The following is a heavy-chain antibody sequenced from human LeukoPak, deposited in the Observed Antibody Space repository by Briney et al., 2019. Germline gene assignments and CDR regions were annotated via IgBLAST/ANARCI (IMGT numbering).Heavy chain of an antibody. J-gene: IGHJ3*02. CDR3: ARAPGRYFDFWSDFSTDAFDI. D-gene: IGHD3-3*01. Sequence: ASVKVSCKASGYTFNNYAMNWVRQAPGQGLEWMGWINTNTGNPTFAQGFTGRFVFSLDTSVSMAYLQISSLKAEDTAVYYCARAPGRYFDFWSDFSTDAFDIWGQGTMVTVSS. CDR2: INTNTGNP. CDR1: GYTFNNYA. V-gene: IGHV7-4-1*04.